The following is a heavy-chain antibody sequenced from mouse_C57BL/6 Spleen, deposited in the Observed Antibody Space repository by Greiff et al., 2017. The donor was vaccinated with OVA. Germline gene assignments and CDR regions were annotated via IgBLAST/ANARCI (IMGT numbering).Heavy chain of an antibody. CDR2: IYPGNGDT. CDR3: ARGVGYYYYY. V-gene: IGHV1-82*01. J-gene: IGHJ2*01. Sequence: VQLQQSGPELVKPGASVKISCKASGFAFSSSWMHWVKPRPGKGLEWIGRIYPGNGDTYYNGNLKGKATLTADKSSSTAYMQLSSLTSEDSAVYFCARGVGYYYYYWGQGTTLTGSS. CDR1: GFAFSSSW.